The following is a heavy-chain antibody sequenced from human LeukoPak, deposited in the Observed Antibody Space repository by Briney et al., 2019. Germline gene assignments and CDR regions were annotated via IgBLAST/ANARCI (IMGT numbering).Heavy chain of an antibody. D-gene: IGHD5-24*01. CDR1: GGSMNSYY. V-gene: IGHV4-59*01. J-gene: IGHJ4*02. CDR3: ARARDGYKLDY. CDR2: IYYSGST. Sequence: SETLSLTCSVSGGSMNSYYWSLIRQPPGKGLEWIGYIYYSGSTNYNPSLKSRVTLSIDTSKKHFSLKLSSVTAADTALYSCARARDGYKLDYWGQGTLVTVSS.